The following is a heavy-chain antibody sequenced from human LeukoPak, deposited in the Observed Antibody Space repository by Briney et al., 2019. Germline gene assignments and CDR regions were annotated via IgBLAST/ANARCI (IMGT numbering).Heavy chain of an antibody. Sequence: PGGSLRLSCAASGFTFSNYGMHWVRQVPGQGLEWVSVISYDGSNKYYADSVKGRFTISRDNSKNTLYLQMNSLRAEDTAMYYCAKNSGSTALWGQGTLVTVSS. D-gene: IGHD1-26*01. CDR3: AKNSGSTAL. CDR2: ISYDGSNK. V-gene: IGHV3-30*18. J-gene: IGHJ4*02. CDR1: GFTFSNYG.